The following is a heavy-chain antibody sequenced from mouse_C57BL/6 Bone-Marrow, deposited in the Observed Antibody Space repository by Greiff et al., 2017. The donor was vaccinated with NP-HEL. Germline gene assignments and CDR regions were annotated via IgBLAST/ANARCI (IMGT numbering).Heavy chain of an antibody. V-gene: IGHV1-19*01. CDR1: GYTFTDYY. Sequence: VQLQQSGPVLVKPGASVKMSCKASGYTFTDYYMNWVKQSHGKSLEWIGVINPYNGGTSYNQKFKGKATLTVDKSSSTAYMELNSLTSEDSAVYYCARSHSLRRKAWFAYWGQGTLVTVSA. CDR3: ARSHSLRRKAWFAY. CDR2: INPYNGGT. J-gene: IGHJ3*01. D-gene: IGHD2-12*01.